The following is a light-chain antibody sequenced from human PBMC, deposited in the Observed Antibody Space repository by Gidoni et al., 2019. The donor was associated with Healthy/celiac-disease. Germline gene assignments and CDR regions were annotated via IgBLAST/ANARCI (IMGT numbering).Light chain of an antibody. CDR3: QPYNSYSWT. CDR2: KAS. J-gene: IGKJ1*01. Sequence: DIQMTQSPSTLSASVGDSVTITCRASQSISSWLAWYQQKPGKAPKLLIYKASSLESGVPSRFSGSGSGTEFTLTISSLQPDDFATYYCQPYNSYSWTFGQGTKVEIK. V-gene: IGKV1-5*03. CDR1: QSISSW.